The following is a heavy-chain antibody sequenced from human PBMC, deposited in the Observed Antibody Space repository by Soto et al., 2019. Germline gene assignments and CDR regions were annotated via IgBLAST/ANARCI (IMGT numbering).Heavy chain of an antibody. V-gene: IGHV3-7*03. CDR3: TRDVYGATGWFDP. CDR2: IKQDGGEK. D-gene: IGHD4-17*01. CDR1: GFTFSNYW. J-gene: IGHJ5*02. Sequence: QPVGSLRLSCAASGFTFSNYWMTWVRQAPGKGLEWVANIKQDGGEKYYVDSVKGRFTISRDNAKNSLYLQMNSLRAEDTAVYYCTRDVYGATGWFDPWGQGTLVTVSS.